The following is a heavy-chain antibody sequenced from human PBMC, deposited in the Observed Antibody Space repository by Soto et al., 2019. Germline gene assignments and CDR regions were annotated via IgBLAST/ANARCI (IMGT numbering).Heavy chain of an antibody. V-gene: IGHV3-23*01. CDR1: GLTFSSYA. D-gene: IGHD1-7*01. CDR2: ISGSGGST. J-gene: IGHJ6*02. CDR3: AKAARGTTEIDYYYGMDV. Sequence: GGSLRLSCAASGLTFSSYAMSWVRQAPGKGLEWVSAISGSGGSTYYADSVKGRFTISRDNSKNTLYLQMNSLRAEDTAVYYCAKAARGTTEIDYYYGMDVWGQGTTVTVSS.